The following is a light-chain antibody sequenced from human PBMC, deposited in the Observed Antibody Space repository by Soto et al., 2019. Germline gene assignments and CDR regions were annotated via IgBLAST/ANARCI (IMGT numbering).Light chain of an antibody. V-gene: IGKV4-1*01. J-gene: IGKJ4*01. CDR2: WAS. Sequence: DIVMTQSPVSLAVFLGERATINCKSSQSVLYSSNNKNYVAWYQQKPGQPPKLLIYWASTRESGVPDRFSGSGSGTDFTLTISSLQAEDVAVYYCQQYYSTPSFGGGTKVDIK. CDR1: QSVLYSSNNKNY. CDR3: QQYYSTPS.